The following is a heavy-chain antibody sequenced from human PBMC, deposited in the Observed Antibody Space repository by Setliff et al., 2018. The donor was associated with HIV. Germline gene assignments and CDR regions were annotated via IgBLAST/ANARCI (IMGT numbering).Heavy chain of an antibody. Sequence: AGGSLRLSCAASGFTFSSYEMNWVRQAPGKGLEWVSSISSSSSYIYYADSVKGRFTISRDNAKNSLYLQMNSLRAEDTAVYFCASTGLLLPRFGASYYYYGMDVWGQGTTVTVSS. J-gene: IGHJ6*02. CDR2: ISSSSSYI. CDR1: GFTFSSYE. V-gene: IGHV3-21*01. CDR3: ASTGLLLPRFGASYYYYGMDV. D-gene: IGHD3-10*01.